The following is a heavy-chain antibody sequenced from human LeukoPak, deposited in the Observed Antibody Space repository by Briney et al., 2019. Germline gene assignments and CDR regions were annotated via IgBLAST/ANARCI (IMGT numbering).Heavy chain of an antibody. V-gene: IGHV4-59*08. J-gene: IGHJ4*02. D-gene: IGHD3-9*01. Sequence: SETLSLTCTVSGVSISSYYWSWIRQPPGKGLEWIGYIYYSGSTNYNPSLKSRVTISVDTSKNQFSLKLSSVTAADTAVYYCATTMTGYPTRPFDYWGQGTLVTVSS. CDR2: IYYSGST. CDR1: GVSISSYY. CDR3: ATTMTGYPTRPFDY.